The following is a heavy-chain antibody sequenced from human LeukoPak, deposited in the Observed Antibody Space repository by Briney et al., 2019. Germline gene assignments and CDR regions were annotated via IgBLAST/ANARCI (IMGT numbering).Heavy chain of an antibody. CDR2: IYYSGST. CDR3: ARELSADGYPYYFDY. Sequence: SRTLSLTCTVSGGSISSGDYYWSWIRQPPGKGLEWIGYIYYSGSTYYNPSLKSRVTISVDTSKNQFSLKLSSVTAADTAVYYCARELSADGYPYYFDYWGQGTLVTVSS. V-gene: IGHV4-30-4*08. D-gene: IGHD6-13*01. CDR1: GGSISSGDYY. J-gene: IGHJ4*02.